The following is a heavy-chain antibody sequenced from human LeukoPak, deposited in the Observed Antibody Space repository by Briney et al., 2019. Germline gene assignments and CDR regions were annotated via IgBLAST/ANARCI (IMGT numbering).Heavy chain of an antibody. Sequence: PGGSLRLSCAASGFTFSSYEMNWVRQAPGKGLEWVSYISSSGSTIYYADSVKGRFTISRDNAKNSLYLQMNSLRAEDTAVYYCARDFRVRGVIITPRSYFDYWGQGTLVTVSS. D-gene: IGHD3-10*01. J-gene: IGHJ4*02. CDR1: GFTFSSYE. V-gene: IGHV3-48*03. CDR2: ISSSGSTI. CDR3: ARDFRVRGVIITPRSYFDY.